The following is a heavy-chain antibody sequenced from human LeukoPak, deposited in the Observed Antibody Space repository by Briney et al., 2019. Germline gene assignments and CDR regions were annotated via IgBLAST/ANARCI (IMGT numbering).Heavy chain of an antibody. CDR1: GYTLTKFS. CDR3: ATWYYYDSSDYYVADY. J-gene: IGHJ4*02. CDR2: FDPEDGET. V-gene: IGHV1-24*01. Sequence: ASVKVSCKVSGYTLTKFSMHWVRQAPGKGLEWLGGFDPEDGETIYAQKFQGRVTMTEDTSRDTAYMELSSLRSEDTAVYYCATWYYYDSSDYYVADYWGQGTLVIVSS. D-gene: IGHD3-22*01.